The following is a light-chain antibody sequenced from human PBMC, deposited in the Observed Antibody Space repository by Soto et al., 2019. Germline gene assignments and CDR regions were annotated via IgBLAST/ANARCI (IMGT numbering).Light chain of an antibody. V-gene: IGKV3-11*01. CDR3: QQREMWPVT. CDR1: QSVSRS. CDR2: EAS. Sequence: EIVLTQSPGTLSLSPGERATLSCRASQSVSRSLGWYQQKPGQAPRLLIHEASKRAAGTPARFSGSGSGTDFTLTNSSLEREGFAVYYCQQREMWPVTFGQVTRVEIK. J-gene: IGKJ5*01.